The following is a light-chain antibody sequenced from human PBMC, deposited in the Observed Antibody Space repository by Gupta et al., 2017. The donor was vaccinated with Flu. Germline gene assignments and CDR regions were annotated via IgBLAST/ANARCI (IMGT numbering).Light chain of an antibody. CDR1: QSVNRNF. Sequence: EIVLTQSPGTLSLSPGERATLSCGASQSVNRNFLAWYQQKPGQAPSLLIYATSRRATGIPDRFSGYGSGTDFTLTISRLEPEDFALYYCQQCGNSPLTFGGGTKVEIK. J-gene: IGKJ4*01. CDR2: ATS. V-gene: IGKV3-20*01. CDR3: QQCGNSPLT.